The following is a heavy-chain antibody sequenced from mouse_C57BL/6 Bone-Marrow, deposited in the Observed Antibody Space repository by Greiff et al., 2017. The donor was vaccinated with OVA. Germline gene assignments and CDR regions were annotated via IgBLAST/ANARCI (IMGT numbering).Heavy chain of an antibody. CDR3: TKIYYSNYVDWYFDV. CDR2: ISSGGDYI. J-gene: IGHJ1*03. Sequence: EVNVVESGEGLVKPGGSLKLSCAASGFTFSSYAMSWVRQTPEKRLEWVAYISSGGDYIYYADTVKGRFTISRDNARNTLYLQMSSLKSEDTAMYYCTKIYYSNYVDWYFDVWGTGTTVTVSS. D-gene: IGHD2-5*01. CDR1: GFTFSSYA. V-gene: IGHV5-9-1*02.